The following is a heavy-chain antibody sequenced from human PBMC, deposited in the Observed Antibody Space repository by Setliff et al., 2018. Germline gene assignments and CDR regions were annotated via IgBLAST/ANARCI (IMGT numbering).Heavy chain of an antibody. J-gene: IGHJ6*02. CDR2: IWYDGTTK. CDR1: GFTFSSHG. V-gene: IGHV3-33*06. CDR3: AKDHCGVATTSEIPSYNYYDMDV. Sequence: GGSLRLSCAASGFTFSSHGMHWVRQAPGKGLEWVAVIWYDGTTKYYADSVKGRFTISRDNSENTLYLQMNSLRAEDTGVYYCAKDHCGVATTSEIPSYNYYDMDVWGQGTTVTVSS. D-gene: IGHD2-21*01.